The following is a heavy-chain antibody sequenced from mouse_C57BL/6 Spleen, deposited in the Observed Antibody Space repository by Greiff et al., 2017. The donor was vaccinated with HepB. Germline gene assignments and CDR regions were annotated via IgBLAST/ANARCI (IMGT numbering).Heavy chain of an antibody. CDR1: GYTFTSYW. CDR3: ARQEGGYGNLNYYAMDY. Sequence: VQLQQSGAELVRPGSSVKLSCKASGYTFTSYWMHWVKQRPIQGLEWIGNIDPSDSETHYNQKFKDKATLTVDKSSSTAYMQLSSLTSEDSAVYYCARQEGGYGNLNYYAMDYWGQGTSVTVSS. CDR2: IDPSDSET. V-gene: IGHV1-52*01. D-gene: IGHD2-10*02. J-gene: IGHJ4*01.